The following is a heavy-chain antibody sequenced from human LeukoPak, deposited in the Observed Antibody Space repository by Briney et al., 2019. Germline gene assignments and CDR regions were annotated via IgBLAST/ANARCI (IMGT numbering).Heavy chain of an antibody. D-gene: IGHD4-17*01. Sequence: PSETLSLTCTVSGVSTSSYYWSWIRQPPGKGLEWIGYIYYSGSTNYNPSLKSRVTISVDTSKNQFSLKLSSVTAADTAVYYCARGGGYGDYVWFDPWGQGTLVTVSS. J-gene: IGHJ5*02. CDR1: GVSTSSYY. CDR3: ARGGGYGDYVWFDP. V-gene: IGHV4-59*01. CDR2: IYYSGST.